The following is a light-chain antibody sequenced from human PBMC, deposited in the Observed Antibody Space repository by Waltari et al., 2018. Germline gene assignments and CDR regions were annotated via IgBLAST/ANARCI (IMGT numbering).Light chain of an antibody. CDR2: GAS. CDR1: QDISKY. V-gene: IGKV1-33*01. CDR3: QQYDNLPVT. J-gene: IGKJ1*01. Sequence: DIQMTKSPTSLSASVRYRVTITCQASQDISKYLSWYQQKPGKAPKLLIYGASNLETGVPSRFSGSGSRTDFTFTISSLQPEDVATYYCQQYDNLPVTFGQGTKVEIK.